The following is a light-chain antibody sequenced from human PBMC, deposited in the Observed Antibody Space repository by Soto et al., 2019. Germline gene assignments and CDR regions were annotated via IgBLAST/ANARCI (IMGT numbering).Light chain of an antibody. V-gene: IGKV3D-15*01. J-gene: IGKJ5*01. CDR2: GAS. CDR3: QQYNNWPIT. Sequence: EIVMTQSPATLSVSPGERATLYCRASQSVSSNLAWYQQKPGQAPTLLIYGASTRATGIPARFSGSGSGTEFTLTISSLQSEDFAVYYCQQYNNWPITFGKGTRLEIK. CDR1: QSVSSN.